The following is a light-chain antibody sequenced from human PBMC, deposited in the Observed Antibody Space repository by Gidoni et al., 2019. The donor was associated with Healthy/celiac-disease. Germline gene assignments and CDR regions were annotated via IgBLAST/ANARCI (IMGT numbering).Light chain of an antibody. CDR3: LQHNSYPRT. CDR2: AAS. CDR1: QGIRTD. J-gene: IGKJ2*02. Sequence: DIQMTVSPSSLSASVGDRVTITCRASQGIRTDLGWYQQKPGKAPKLLIYAASSLQSGVPSRFSGSGSGTEFTLTISSLQPEDFATYYCLQHNSYPRTFGQGTKLEIK. V-gene: IGKV1-17*01.